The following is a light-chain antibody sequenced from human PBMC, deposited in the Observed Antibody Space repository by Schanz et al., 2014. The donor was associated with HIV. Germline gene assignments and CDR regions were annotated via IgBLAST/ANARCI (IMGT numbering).Light chain of an antibody. CDR3: QQYNNWPSA. Sequence: EIVLTQSPVILSLSPGERATLSCRASQSVSSNLAWYQQKPGQAPRLLIFGASTRATGVPVRFSGSGSGTEFTLTISSLQSEDFAVYYCQQYNNWPSAFGQGTRLEIK. V-gene: IGKV3-15*01. CDR2: GAS. J-gene: IGKJ5*01. CDR1: QSVSSN.